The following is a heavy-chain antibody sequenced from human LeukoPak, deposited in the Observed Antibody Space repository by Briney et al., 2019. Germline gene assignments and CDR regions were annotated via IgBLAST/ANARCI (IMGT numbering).Heavy chain of an antibody. V-gene: IGHV4-39*01. CDR3: ARRGYDSRYYSYYMDV. D-gene: IGHD5-12*01. CDR1: GGSIISSSYY. CDR2: ISYSGST. Sequence: TSSETLSLTCTVSGGSIISSSYYWGWIRQPSGKGLEWIGTISYSGSTYYNPSLKSRVTMSVDTSKNQFSLKLSSVTAADTAVYYCARRGYDSRYYSYYMDVWGKGTTVTVSS. J-gene: IGHJ6*03.